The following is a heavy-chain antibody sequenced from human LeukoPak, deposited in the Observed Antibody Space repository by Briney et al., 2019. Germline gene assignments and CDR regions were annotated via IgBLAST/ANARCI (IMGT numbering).Heavy chain of an antibody. D-gene: IGHD2-15*01. V-gene: IGHV3-21*01. Sequence: PGGSLRLSCAASGFTFSSYNMNWVRQAPGKGLEWVSSTTSSSSYIYYADSMKGRFTISRDNARNSLYLQMNSLRAEDTAMYFCARDSNPYCSGGSCTAFDIWGQGTMVTVSS. J-gene: IGHJ3*02. CDR1: GFTFSSYN. CDR2: TTSSSSYI. CDR3: ARDSNPYCSGGSCTAFDI.